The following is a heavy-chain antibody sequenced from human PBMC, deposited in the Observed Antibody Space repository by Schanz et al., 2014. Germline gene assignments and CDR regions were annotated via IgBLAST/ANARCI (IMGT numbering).Heavy chain of an antibody. CDR1: GITFSSHS. CDR3: AKDAENTAMITDYFDY. J-gene: IGHJ4*02. CDR2: ISYDGSFK. V-gene: IGHV3-30*18. Sequence: VHLVESGGGLVQPGGSLRLSCAASGITFSSHSFNWVRQAPGKGLEWVAVISYDGSFKNYADSVRGRFTISRDNSKNTLFLQMNSLRAEDTAVYYCAKDAENTAMITDYFDYWGQGTLVTVSS. D-gene: IGHD5-18*01.